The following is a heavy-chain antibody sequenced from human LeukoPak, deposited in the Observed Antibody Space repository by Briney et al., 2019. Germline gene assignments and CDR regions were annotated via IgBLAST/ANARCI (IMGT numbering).Heavy chain of an antibody. Sequence: GGSLRLSCAASGFTFSSYTMNWVRQAPGKGLEWVSYISSSSSYIYYADSVKGRFTISRDNAENSLYLQMNSLRAEDTAVYYCARGSEGYCSGGGCYYGMDVWGQGTTVTVSA. J-gene: IGHJ6*01. CDR3: ARGSEGYCSGGGCYYGMDV. D-gene: IGHD2-15*01. CDR1: GFTFSSYT. CDR2: ISSSSSYI. V-gene: IGHV3-21*01.